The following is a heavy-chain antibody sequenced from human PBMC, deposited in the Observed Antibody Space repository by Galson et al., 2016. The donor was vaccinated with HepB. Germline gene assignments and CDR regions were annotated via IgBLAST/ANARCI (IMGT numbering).Heavy chain of an antibody. CDR3: VKGVCWGGRCNLGDRFDN. CDR2: ISNDANRK. Sequence: SLRLSCAASGFTFFNYGMHWVRQAPGMGLEWVTGISNDANRKYYGDAVKGRFTSSRDTTENTLYLPMNSLRAEDTALYYCVKGVCWGGRCNLGDRFDNWGQGTLVTVSS. CDR1: GFTFFNYG. J-gene: IGHJ4*02. V-gene: IGHV3-30*18. D-gene: IGHD2-15*01.